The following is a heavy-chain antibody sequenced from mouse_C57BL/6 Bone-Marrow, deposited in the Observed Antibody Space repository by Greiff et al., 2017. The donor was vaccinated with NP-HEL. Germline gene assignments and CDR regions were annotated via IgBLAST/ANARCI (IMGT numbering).Heavy chain of an antibody. CDR3: ARSDYVGFAY. V-gene: IGHV1-19*01. J-gene: IGHJ3*01. Sequence: EVQLQQSGPVLVKPGASVKMSCKASGYTFTDYYMNWVKQSHGKSLEWIGVINPYNGGTSYNQKLKGKATLTVDKSSSTAYMELNSLTSEDSAVYYCARSDYVGFAYWGQGTLVTVSA. CDR1: GYTFTDYY. CDR2: INPYNGGT. D-gene: IGHD1-1*01.